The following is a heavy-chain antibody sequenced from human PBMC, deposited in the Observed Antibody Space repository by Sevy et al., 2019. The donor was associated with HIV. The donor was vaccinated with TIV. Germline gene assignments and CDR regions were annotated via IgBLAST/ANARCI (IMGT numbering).Heavy chain of an antibody. D-gene: IGHD3-22*01. CDR3: SRRGAFEYDSSGFQSH. J-gene: IGHJ4*02. Sequence: ASVKVSCKTSGYTFTSFGISWVRQAPGQGLEWVGWISVYNGKTNYAQKFQGRITLTSDTSTRTAYMELRSLRSDDTACYYCSRRGAFEYDSSGFQSHWGQGTLVTVSS. V-gene: IGHV1-18*01. CDR2: ISVYNGKT. CDR1: GYTFTSFG.